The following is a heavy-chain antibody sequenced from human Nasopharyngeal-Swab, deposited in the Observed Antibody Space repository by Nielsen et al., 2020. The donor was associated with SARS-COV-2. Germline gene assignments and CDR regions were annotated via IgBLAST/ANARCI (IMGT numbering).Heavy chain of an antibody. CDR2: IISKAYGGTT. CDR1: GFTFANYA. J-gene: IGHJ4*02. CDR3: ITLDRLLSIDY. D-gene: IGHD2-21*01. V-gene: IGHV3-49*04. Sequence: GESLKISCTVSGFTFANYAMSWVHQAPGKGLEWVGFIISKAYGGTTEYAASVKGRFTISRDDSKSIAYLHMDSLKTEDTAVYYCITLDRLLSIDYWGQGTLVTVSS.